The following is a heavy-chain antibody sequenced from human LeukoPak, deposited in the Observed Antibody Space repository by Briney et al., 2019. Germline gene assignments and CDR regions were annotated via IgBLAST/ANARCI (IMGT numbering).Heavy chain of an antibody. V-gene: IGHV3-7*01. CDR3: ARWDYYDSGGYYQPYYFDY. CDR2: IKQDGSEK. Sequence: GGSLRLSCAASGFTFSSYWMSWVRQAPGKGLEWVANIKQDGSEKYYVDSVKGRFTISRDNSKNTLYLQMNSLRAEDTAVYYCARWDYYDSGGYYQPYYFDYWGQGTLVTVSS. CDR1: GFTFSSYW. D-gene: IGHD3-22*01. J-gene: IGHJ4*02.